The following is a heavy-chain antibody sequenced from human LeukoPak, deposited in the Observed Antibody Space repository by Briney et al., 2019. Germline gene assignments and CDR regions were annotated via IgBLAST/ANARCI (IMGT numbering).Heavy chain of an antibody. V-gene: IGHV3-7*01. CDR1: GFTFSSYA. CDR3: ARENAYCSSTSCYAYYYYGMDV. D-gene: IGHD2-2*01. Sequence: GGSLRLSCAASGFTFSSYAMHWVRQAPGKGLEWVANIKQDGSEKYYVDSVKGRFTISRDNAKNSLYLQMNSLRAEDTAVYYCARENAYCSSTSCYAYYYYGMDVWGQGTTVTVSS. J-gene: IGHJ6*02. CDR2: IKQDGSEK.